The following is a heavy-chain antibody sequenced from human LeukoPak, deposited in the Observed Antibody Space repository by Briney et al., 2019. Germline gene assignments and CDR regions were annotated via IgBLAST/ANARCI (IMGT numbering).Heavy chain of an antibody. CDR1: GGSFSGYY. J-gene: IGHJ6*03. V-gene: IGHV4-34*01. D-gene: IGHD3-3*01. CDR3: ARARFTIFVVVIQYYYYYMDV. Sequence: SETLSLTCAVYGGSFSGYYWSWIRQPPGKGLEWIGKINHSGSTNYNPSLKSRVTISVDTSKNQFSLKLSSVTAADTAVYYCARARFTIFVVVIQYYYYYMDVWGKGTTVTVSS. CDR2: INHSGST.